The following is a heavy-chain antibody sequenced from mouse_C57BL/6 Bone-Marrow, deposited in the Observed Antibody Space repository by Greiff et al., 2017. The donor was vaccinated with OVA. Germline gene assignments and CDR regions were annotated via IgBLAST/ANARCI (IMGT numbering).Heavy chain of an antibody. CDR1: GFTFSSYG. CDR3: ARQSCTTVAPYAMDY. J-gene: IGHJ4*01. Sequence: EVKLVESGGDLVKPGGSLKLSCAASGFTFSSYGMSWVRQTPDKRLEWVATISSGGSYTYYPDSGKGRITISRDNAKNTLYLQMSSLKSEDTAMYYCARQSCTTVAPYAMDYWGQGTSVTVSS. D-gene: IGHD1-1*01. CDR2: ISSGGSYT. V-gene: IGHV5-6*01.